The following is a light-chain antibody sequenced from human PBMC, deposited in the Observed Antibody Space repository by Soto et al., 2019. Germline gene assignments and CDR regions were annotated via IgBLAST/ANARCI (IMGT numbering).Light chain of an antibody. CDR2: GAS. J-gene: IGKJ4*01. V-gene: IGKV3-15*01. Sequence: DIVLTQSPATLSVSPGERATLSFSASQSVSSNLAWYQQKPGQAPRLLISGASARATGIPARFSGSGSGTEFTLTISSLQSEDFAVYYCQQYNNWPRPLTFGGGTKVDIK. CDR1: QSVSSN. CDR3: QQYNNWPRPLT.